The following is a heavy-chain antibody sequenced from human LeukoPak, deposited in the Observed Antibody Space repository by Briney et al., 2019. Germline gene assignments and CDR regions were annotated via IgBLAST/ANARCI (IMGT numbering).Heavy chain of an antibody. CDR2: TYSRSQWYN. J-gene: IGHJ3*02. Sequence: SQTRSLPCAISGDSVSSNNTAWNWIRQSPSRGLEWLGRTYSRSQWYNNYAVSVKSRITINPDTSKNQFSLQLNSVTPEDTAVYYCARGGGAFDIWGQGTMVTVSS. D-gene: IGHD1-26*01. V-gene: IGHV6-1*01. CDR1: GDSVSSNNTA. CDR3: ARGGGAFDI.